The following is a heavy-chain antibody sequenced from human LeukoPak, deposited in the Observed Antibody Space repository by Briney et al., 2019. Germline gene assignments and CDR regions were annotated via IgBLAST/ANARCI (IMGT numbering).Heavy chain of an antibody. Sequence: SETLSPTCTVSGGSISSSRFYGGWIRQPPGKGLEWIASIYYSGSTYYNPSLKSRVTISVDTSKNQFALKVSSVTAADTALYYCARHQFYGSGSYYFDYWGQGTLVTVSS. J-gene: IGHJ4*02. V-gene: IGHV4-39*01. CDR3: ARHQFYGSGSYYFDY. CDR2: IYYSGST. CDR1: GGSISSSRFY. D-gene: IGHD3-10*01.